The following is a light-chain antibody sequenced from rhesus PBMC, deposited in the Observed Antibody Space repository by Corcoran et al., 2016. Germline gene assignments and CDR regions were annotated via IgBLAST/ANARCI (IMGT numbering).Light chain of an antibody. V-gene: IGKV1-22*01. CDR2: KAS. Sequence: DIQMTQSPSSLSASVGDTVTITCRASQSISSWLDWYQQKPGKAPKLLIYKASSLHSGVPSRFSCSGSGTDFTLTISSLQPEDFATYYCLQYSSSPYSFGQGTKVEIK. CDR3: LQYSSSPYS. CDR1: QSISSW. J-gene: IGKJ2*01.